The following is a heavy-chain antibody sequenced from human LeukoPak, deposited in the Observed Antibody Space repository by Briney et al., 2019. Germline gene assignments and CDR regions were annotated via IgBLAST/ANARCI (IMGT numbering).Heavy chain of an antibody. CDR3: AKSSPGYSYGDDSGY. CDR2: ISGSGGST. CDR1: GFTFSSYA. V-gene: IGHV3-23*01. D-gene: IGHD5-18*01. J-gene: IGHJ4*02. Sequence: GGSLRLSCAASGFTFSSYAMSWVRQAPGKGLEWVSAISGSGGSTYYADSVKGRSTISRDNSKNTLYLQMNSLRAEDTAVYYCAKSSPGYSYGDDSGYWGQGTLVTVSS.